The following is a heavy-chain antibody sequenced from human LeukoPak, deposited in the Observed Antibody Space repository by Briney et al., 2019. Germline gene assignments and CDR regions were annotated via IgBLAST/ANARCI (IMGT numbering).Heavy chain of an antibody. CDR2: IFYSGST. V-gene: IGHV4-61*08. CDR3: ARARGGLLAFDL. CDR1: GASISSGGYS. Sequence: SETLSLTCAVSGASISSGGYSWSWIRQPPGKGLEWIGYIFYSGSTNYNPSLKSRVTISVDTSKNQFSLKLSSVTAADTAVYYCARARGGLLAFDLWGQGTMVTVSS. J-gene: IGHJ3*01. D-gene: IGHD5/OR15-5a*01.